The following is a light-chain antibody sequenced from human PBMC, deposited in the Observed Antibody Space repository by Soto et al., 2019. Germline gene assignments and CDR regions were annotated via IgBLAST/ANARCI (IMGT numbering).Light chain of an antibody. CDR3: GSWDSSISAYV. CDR2: DDD. V-gene: IGLV1-51*01. Sequence: QSVMTQPPSVSAAPGQRVTISCSGSSSNIGGNSVAWYQQHPGTAPKLLIYDDDKRPSGIPDRFSGSKSGTSATLGITGFQTGDEADHYCGSWDSSISAYVFGTGTKLTVL. J-gene: IGLJ1*01. CDR1: SSNIGGNS.